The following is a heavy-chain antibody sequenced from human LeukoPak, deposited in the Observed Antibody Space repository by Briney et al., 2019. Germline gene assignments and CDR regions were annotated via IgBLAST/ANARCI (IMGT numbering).Heavy chain of an antibody. V-gene: IGHV3-23*01. CDR2: ISGSGSGGST. J-gene: IGHJ4*02. D-gene: IGHD1-20*01. CDR3: AKVPNWNDGGY. CDR1: GFTFSDFP. Sequence: PGGSLRLSCAASGFTFSDFPMIWVRQAPGKGLEWVSNISGSGSGGSTYYADSVKGRFTISRDNSKNTLYLQMNSLRAEDTAVYYCAKVPNWNDGGYWGQGTLVTVSS.